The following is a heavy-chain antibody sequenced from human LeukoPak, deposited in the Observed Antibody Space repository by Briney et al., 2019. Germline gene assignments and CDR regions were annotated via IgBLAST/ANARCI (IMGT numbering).Heavy chain of an antibody. J-gene: IGHJ4*02. D-gene: IGHD6-13*01. Sequence: TGGSLRLSCAASGFTFSSYSMNWVRQAPGKGLEWVSSISSGSSYIYYADSVKGRFTISRDNAKNSLYLQMNSLRAEDTAVYYCASPGDISSSWPPDYWGQGTLVTVSS. CDR2: ISSGSSYI. V-gene: IGHV3-21*01. CDR1: GFTFSSYS. CDR3: ASPGDISSSWPPDY.